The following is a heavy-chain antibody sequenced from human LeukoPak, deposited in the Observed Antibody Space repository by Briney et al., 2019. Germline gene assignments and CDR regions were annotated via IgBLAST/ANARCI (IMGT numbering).Heavy chain of an antibody. D-gene: IGHD3-3*01. Sequence: PSETLSLTCTVSGGSISSSSYYWGWIRQPPGKGLEWIGSIYYSGSTYYNPSLKSRVTISVDTSKNHFSLKLSSVTAADTAVYYCANLEPPKSITPGAFDIWGQGTMVTVSS. CDR2: IYYSGST. J-gene: IGHJ3*02. CDR1: GGSISSSSYY. CDR3: ANLEPPKSITPGAFDI. V-gene: IGHV4-39*07.